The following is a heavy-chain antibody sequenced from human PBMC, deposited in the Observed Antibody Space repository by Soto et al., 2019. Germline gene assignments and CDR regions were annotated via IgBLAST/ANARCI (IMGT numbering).Heavy chain of an antibody. D-gene: IGHD3-10*01. Sequence: EVQLVESGGGLVQPGGSLRLSCAASGFTFSSYWMSWVRQAPGKGLEWVANIKQDGSEKYYVDSVKGRFTISRDNAKNSLYLQMNSLRAEDTAVYYCARDETGYYYGSGSYSKDTKLYYYYYYMDVWGKGTTVTVSS. J-gene: IGHJ6*03. CDR3: ARDETGYYYGSGSYSKDTKLYYYYYYMDV. CDR1: GFTFSSYW. V-gene: IGHV3-7*01. CDR2: IKQDGSEK.